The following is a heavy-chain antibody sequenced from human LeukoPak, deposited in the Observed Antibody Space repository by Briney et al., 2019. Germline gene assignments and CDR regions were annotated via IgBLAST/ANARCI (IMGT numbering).Heavy chain of an antibody. CDR1: GFTFSDYY. V-gene: IGHV3-11*04. CDR3: ARETGIDDYDFWSGYDY. D-gene: IGHD3-3*01. J-gene: IGHJ4*02. CDR2: ISSSGSTI. Sequence: GGSLRLSRAPSGFTFSDYYMSWLRQAPGKGLEWVSYISSSGSTIYYADSVKGRFTISRDNAKNSLYPQMNSLRAEDTAVYYCARETGIDDYDFWSGYDYWGQGTLVTVSS.